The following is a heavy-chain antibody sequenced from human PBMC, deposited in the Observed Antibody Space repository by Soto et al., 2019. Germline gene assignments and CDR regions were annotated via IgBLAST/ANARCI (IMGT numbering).Heavy chain of an antibody. Sequence: GGSLRLSCAASGFTFSSYAMSWVRQAPGKGLEWVSAISGSGGSTYYADSVKGRFTISRDNSKNTLYLQMNSLRAEDTAVYYCAKLCVRFGWFRPYYYGMYVWAQGTTVPVS. D-gene: IGHD3-16*01. CDR1: GFTFSSYA. V-gene: IGHV3-23*01. J-gene: IGHJ6*02. CDR3: AKLCVRFGWFRPYYYGMYV. CDR2: ISGSGGST.